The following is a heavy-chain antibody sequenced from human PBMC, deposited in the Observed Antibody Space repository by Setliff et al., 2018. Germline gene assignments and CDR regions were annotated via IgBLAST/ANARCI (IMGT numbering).Heavy chain of an antibody. CDR3: ATSGFGSAGSCYSFDD. Sequence: KTSETLSLTCTVSGGCGSFSAYYWGWIRQPPGKGLEWIGEISPGGSTNYNPSLRSRVTMSVDTAKNRFSLNLTSVTAADTAVYYCATSGFGSAGSCYSFDDWGQGALVTVSS. CDR1: GGCGSFSAYY. V-gene: IGHV4-34*01. CDR2: ISPGGST. D-gene: IGHD6-19*01. J-gene: IGHJ4*02.